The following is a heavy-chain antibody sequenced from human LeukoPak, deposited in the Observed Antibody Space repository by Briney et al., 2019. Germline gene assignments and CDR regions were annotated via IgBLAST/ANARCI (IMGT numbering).Heavy chain of an antibody. J-gene: IGHJ3*02. V-gene: IGHV4-34*01. Sequence: PSETLSLTCAVYGGSFSGYYWSWIRQPPGKGLEWIGEIYHSGSTNYNPSLKSRVTISVDKSKNQFSLKLSSVTAADTAVYYCARVLLAQIDYYDSSPDAFDIWGQGTMVTVSS. CDR1: GGSFSGYY. CDR3: ARVLLAQIDYYDSSPDAFDI. D-gene: IGHD3-22*01. CDR2: IYHSGST.